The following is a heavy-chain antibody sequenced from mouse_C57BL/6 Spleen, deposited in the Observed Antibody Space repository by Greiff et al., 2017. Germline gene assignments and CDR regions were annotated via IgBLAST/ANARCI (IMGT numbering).Heavy chain of an antibody. J-gene: IGHJ2*01. CDR2: ISSGGSYT. CDR3: ARQGGTAQAFYYFDY. CDR1: GFTFSSYG. D-gene: IGHD3-2*02. V-gene: IGHV5-6*02. Sequence: DVKLVESGGDLVKPGGSLKLSCAASGFTFSSYGMSWVRQTPDKRLEWVATISSGGSYTYYPDSVKGRFTISRDNAKNTLYLQMSSLKSEDTAMYYCARQGGTAQAFYYFDYWGQGTTLTVSS.